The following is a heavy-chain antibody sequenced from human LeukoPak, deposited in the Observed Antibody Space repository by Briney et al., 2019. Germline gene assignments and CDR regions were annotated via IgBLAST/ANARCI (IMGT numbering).Heavy chain of an antibody. CDR3: ARYNSAWKTDDY. Sequence: QPGGSLRLSCAASGFTFNSYWMTWVRQAPGKGLEWVADIKQDGSDKYYAGSVKGRFTISRDNAKNSLYLQMNSLRAEDTAVYFCARYNSAWKTDDYWGLGTLVTVSS. J-gene: IGHJ4*02. V-gene: IGHV3-7*03. D-gene: IGHD6-19*01. CDR2: IKQDGSDK. CDR1: GFTFNSYW.